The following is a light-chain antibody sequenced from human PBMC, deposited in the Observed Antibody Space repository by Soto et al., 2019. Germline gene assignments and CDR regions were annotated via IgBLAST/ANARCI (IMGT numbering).Light chain of an antibody. Sequence: IQMTQSPSSLSASVGDRVTITCRATQDIRKYLNWYQQKPGEAPKLLIYDASSLETGVPSRFSGSGSGTDFTFTISSLQPEDIATYYCQQYDNPLITFGQGTRLEIK. V-gene: IGKV1-33*01. CDR3: QQYDNPLIT. CDR2: DAS. CDR1: QDIRKY. J-gene: IGKJ5*01.